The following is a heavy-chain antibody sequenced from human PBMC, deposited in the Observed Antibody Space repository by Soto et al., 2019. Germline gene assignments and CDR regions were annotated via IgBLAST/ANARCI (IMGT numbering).Heavy chain of an antibody. CDR2: IIPMLGIA. D-gene: IGHD2-15*01. J-gene: IGHJ3*02. Sequence: QVQLVQSGAEVKKPGSSVKVSCKDSGGTFSTYSMFWVRQAPGQGLEWMGRIIPMLGIANYAQRFQDRVTITADKSTANAFMELSSLRSEGTALYYWTIGRWAGGGFEIWGQGTMVTVSS. CDR1: GGTFSTYS. V-gene: IGHV1-69*02. CDR3: TIGRWAGGGFEI.